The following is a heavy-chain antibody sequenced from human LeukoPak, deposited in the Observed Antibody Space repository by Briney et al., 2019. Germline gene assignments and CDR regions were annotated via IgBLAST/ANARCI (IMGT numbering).Heavy chain of an antibody. J-gene: IGHJ5*02. Sequence: SQTLSLTCNVSGGSISRGGYSWSWIRQPPGKGLEWIGYIYHGGSIYYNPSLRSRITISVDRSKNQFSLKLTSVTAADTAVYYCARSAGGLWFDLWGQGTLVTVSS. CDR2: IYHGGSI. CDR1: GGSISRGGYS. CDR3: ARSAGGLWFDL. D-gene: IGHD1-14*01. V-gene: IGHV4-30-2*01.